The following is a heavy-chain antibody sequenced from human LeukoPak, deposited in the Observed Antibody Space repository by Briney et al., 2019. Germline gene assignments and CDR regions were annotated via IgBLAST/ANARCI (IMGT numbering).Heavy chain of an antibody. CDR3: AKDQRHTTYYDFWSGYQNWFDP. V-gene: IGHV3-23*01. J-gene: IGHJ5*02. D-gene: IGHD3-3*01. CDR2: ISGSGGST. Sequence: GGSLRLSCAASGFTFSSYAMSWVRQAPGKGLEWVSAISGSGGSTYYADSVKGRFTISRDNSKNTLYLQMNSLRAEDTAVYYCAKDQRHTTYYDFWSGYQNWFDPWGQGTLVTVSS. CDR1: GFTFSSYA.